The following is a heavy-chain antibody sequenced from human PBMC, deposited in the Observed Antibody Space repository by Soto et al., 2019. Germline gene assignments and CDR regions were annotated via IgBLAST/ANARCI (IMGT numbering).Heavy chain of an antibody. V-gene: IGHV3-53*01. CDR2: IYSGGTT. J-gene: IGHJ6*02. Sequence: VQLVESGGGLIQPGGSLRLSCAASGFTVSTNYMSWVRQAPGKGLEWVSVIYSGGTTYFADSVKGRFTISRNNSKTTLYLQMSSLRAEDTAVYCCARAASYYGLDVWGQGTTVTVSS. CDR1: GFTVSTNY. CDR3: ARAASYYGLDV.